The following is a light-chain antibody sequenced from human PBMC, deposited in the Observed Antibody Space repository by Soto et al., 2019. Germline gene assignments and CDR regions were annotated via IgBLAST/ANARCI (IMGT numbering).Light chain of an antibody. Sequence: DIQMTQSPSSLSASVGDRVTITCRASQSIRNYLNWYQHKPGKAPKLLIYTISNLQNGVPSRFSGSGSATDFTITISSMQNEDFATYYCQPSYSTPLTFGGGTKVDIK. J-gene: IGKJ4*01. CDR3: QPSYSTPLT. V-gene: IGKV1-39*01. CDR2: TIS. CDR1: QSIRNY.